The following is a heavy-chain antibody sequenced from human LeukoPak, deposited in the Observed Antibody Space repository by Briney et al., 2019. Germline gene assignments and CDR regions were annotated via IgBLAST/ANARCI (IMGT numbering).Heavy chain of an antibody. J-gene: IGHJ4*02. CDR2: IYYSGST. CDR1: GGSISSYY. D-gene: IGHD4-17*01. CDR3: ARQIDYGDYFDY. Sequence: TPSETLSLTCTVSGGSISSYYWSWIRQPPGKGLEWIGYIYYSGSTNYNPSLKSRVTISVDTSKNQFSPKLSSVTAADTAVYYCARQIDYGDYFDYWGQGTLVTVSS. V-gene: IGHV4-59*08.